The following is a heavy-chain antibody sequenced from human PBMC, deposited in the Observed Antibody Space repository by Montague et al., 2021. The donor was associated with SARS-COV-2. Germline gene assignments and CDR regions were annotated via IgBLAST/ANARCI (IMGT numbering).Heavy chain of an antibody. CDR1: GGSISSYY. D-gene: IGHD1-20*01. V-gene: IGHV4-59*01. J-gene: IGHJ6*02. Sequence: SETLSLTCTVSGGSISSYYWSWIRQPPGKGLEWIGYIYYSGSTNYNPPLKSRVTISVDTSKNQFSLKLSSVTAADTAVYYCARDLGYNWNYYYYYGMDVWGQGTTVTVSS. CDR3: ARDLGYNWNYYYYYGMDV. CDR2: IYYSGST.